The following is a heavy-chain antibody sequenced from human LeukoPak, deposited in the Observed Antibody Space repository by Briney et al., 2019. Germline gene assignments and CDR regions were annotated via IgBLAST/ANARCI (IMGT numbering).Heavy chain of an antibody. Sequence: GESLKIYCKGSGYSFTSYWIGWVRQMPGKGLEWLGIINPGDSDTRYSPSFQGQVTISADKSISTVNLQWSSLKASDTAMYYCARRIGSGWYDYWGQGTLVTVSS. CDR2: INPGDSDT. D-gene: IGHD6-19*01. J-gene: IGHJ4*02. CDR1: GYSFTSYW. V-gene: IGHV5-51*01. CDR3: ARRIGSGWYDY.